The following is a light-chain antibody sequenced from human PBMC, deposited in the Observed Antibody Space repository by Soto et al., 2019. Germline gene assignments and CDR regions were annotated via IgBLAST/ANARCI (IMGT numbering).Light chain of an antibody. J-gene: IGLJ2*01. Sequence: QSALTQPASVSGSPGQSITISCTGTSSDIGTYNYVSWYQQDPGRAPKLMIYDVTNRPSGISNRFSGSKSGNTASLTISDLQAEDEADYYCSSYTRSSTVVFGGGTKVTVL. CDR1: SSDIGTYNY. V-gene: IGLV2-14*01. CDR3: SSYTRSSTVV. CDR2: DVT.